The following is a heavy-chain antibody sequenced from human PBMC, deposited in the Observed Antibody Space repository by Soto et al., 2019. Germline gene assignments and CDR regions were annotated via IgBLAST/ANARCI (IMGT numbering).Heavy chain of an antibody. Sequence: EVQLLESGGGLVQPGGSLRLSCAASGFTFSSYAMSWVRQTPGKGLEWVSGISGGGGNTYYADSVTGRFTISRDNSRNTLYLQRNSLRAADTAIYYCAKDRGAGGRFSGIAVAGIHSWGQGTLGTVCS. CDR3: AKDRGAGGRFSGIAVAGIHS. CDR1: GFTFSSYA. CDR2: ISGGGGNT. J-gene: IGHJ5*02. V-gene: IGHV3-23*01. D-gene: IGHD6-19*01.